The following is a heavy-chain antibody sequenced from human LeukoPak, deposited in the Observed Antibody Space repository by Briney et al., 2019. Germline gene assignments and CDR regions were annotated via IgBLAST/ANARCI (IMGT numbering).Heavy chain of an antibody. CDR2: IIPIFGTA. Sequence: SVKVSCKASGGTFSSYAISWVRQAPGQGLEWMGGIIPIFGTANYAQKFQGRVTVTTDESTSTAYMELSSLRSEDTAVYYCARGGLYDFWSGHDYWGQGTLVTVSS. CDR3: ARGGLYDFWSGHDY. CDR1: GGTFSSYA. V-gene: IGHV1-69*05. J-gene: IGHJ4*02. D-gene: IGHD3-3*01.